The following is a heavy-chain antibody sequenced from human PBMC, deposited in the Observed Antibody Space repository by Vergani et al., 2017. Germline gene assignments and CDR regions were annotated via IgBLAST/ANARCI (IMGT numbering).Heavy chain of an antibody. CDR1: GYNFPSYW. CDR2: IYPGDSDT. J-gene: IGHJ4*02. D-gene: IGHD5-18*01. V-gene: IGHV5-51*01. CDR3: ARREYIYGYLGFDY. Sequence: EVQLVQSGAEVKKPGESLKISCKGSGYNFPSYWIGWVRQMPGKGLEGMGSIYPGDSDTRYSPSFQGQVIISADKSSSTASLQWSSLTASDTAMSYCARREYIYGYLGFDYWGQGPLVTVPS.